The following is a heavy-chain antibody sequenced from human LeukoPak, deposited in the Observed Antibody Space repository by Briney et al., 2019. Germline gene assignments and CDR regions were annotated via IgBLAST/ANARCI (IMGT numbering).Heavy chain of an antibody. J-gene: IGHJ4*02. Sequence: PGRSLRLSCVASGFTFSDYGMHWVRQAPGKGLEWVAVIWHDGSNKYYADSVKGRLTISRDNSKNTLYLQMNSLRAEDTAVYYCAREGPRGNSQFDYWGQGTLVTVSS. CDR1: GFTFSDYG. CDR2: IWHDGSNK. CDR3: AREGPRGNSQFDY. V-gene: IGHV3-33*01. D-gene: IGHD2/OR15-2a*01.